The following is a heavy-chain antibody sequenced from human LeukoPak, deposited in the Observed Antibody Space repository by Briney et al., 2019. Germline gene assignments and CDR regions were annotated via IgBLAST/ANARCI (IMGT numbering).Heavy chain of an antibody. D-gene: IGHD5-24*01. CDR2: IYYSGST. CDR3: ARGSRDDYSLRFQWFDP. V-gene: IGHV4-30-4*08. Sequence: SETLSLTCTVSGGSISSGDYYWSWIRQPPGRGLEWFGYIYYSGSTYYNPSLKSRVTISVDTSKNQFSLKLSSVTAADTAVYYCARGSRDDYSLRFQWFDPWGQGTLVTVSS. CDR1: GGSISSGDYY. J-gene: IGHJ5*02.